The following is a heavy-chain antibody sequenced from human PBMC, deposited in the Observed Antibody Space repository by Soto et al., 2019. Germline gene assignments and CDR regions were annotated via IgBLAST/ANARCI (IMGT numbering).Heavy chain of an antibody. Sequence: SETLSLTCAVSGYSISSSTWWGWIRQPPGKGLEWIGYVSYSGTTNYSPSLKSRITMSVDTSKSQFSLNLSSVTAADTAVYYCARRGTRFCTSTGCYDGASDIWGQGTMVTVSS. CDR2: VSYSGTT. D-gene: IGHD2-2*01. CDR3: ARRGTRFCTSTGCYDGASDI. CDR1: GYSISSSTW. V-gene: IGHV4-28*01. J-gene: IGHJ3*02.